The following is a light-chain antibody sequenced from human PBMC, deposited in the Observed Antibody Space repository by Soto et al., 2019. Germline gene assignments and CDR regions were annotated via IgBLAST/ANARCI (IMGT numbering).Light chain of an antibody. J-gene: IGLJ1*01. CDR2: QVT. CDR3: SSYKDSTNYV. V-gene: IGLV2-14*01. Sequence: QSALTQPASVSGSPGQSITISCTGTSSDVGTRNFVSWYQQHPGKAPKLMIYQVTNRPSGVSNRFSGSKSGNTASLTISGLQAEDEADYYCSSYKDSTNYVFGTGTNVTVL. CDR1: SSDVGTRNF.